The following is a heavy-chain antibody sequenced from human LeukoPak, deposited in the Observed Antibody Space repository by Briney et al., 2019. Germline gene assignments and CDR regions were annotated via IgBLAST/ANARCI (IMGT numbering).Heavy chain of an antibody. J-gene: IGHJ4*02. D-gene: IGHD2-2*01. CDR2: ISYDGSNK. Sequence: GRSLRLSGAASGFTVSSYGMDWVRQAPGKGLEWLAVISYDGSNKYYADSVKGRFTISRDNSKSTLYLQMNSLRAEDTAVYYCAGRTYHFDYWGQGPLVTVSS. CDR1: GFTVSSYG. CDR3: AGRTYHFDY. V-gene: IGHV3-30*03.